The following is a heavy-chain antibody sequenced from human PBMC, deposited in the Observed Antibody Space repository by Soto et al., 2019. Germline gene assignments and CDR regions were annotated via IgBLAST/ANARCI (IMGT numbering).Heavy chain of an antibody. CDR2: ISSASDNI. D-gene: IGHD4-17*01. CDR1: GFTFNYYT. J-gene: IGHJ4*02. V-gene: IGHV3-21*01. CDR3: AILITTATTERIDF. Sequence: EVQLEESGGGLVRPGASLRLSCAASGFTFNYYTMIWVRQAPGQGLEWVSSISSASDNIHYADSVKGRFTIARENAKNSAYLQMHRLREEHTAVYYCAILITTATTERIDFWGQGTLVTVSS.